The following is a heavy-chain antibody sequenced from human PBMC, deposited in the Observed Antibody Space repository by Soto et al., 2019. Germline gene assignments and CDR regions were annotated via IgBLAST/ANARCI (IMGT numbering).Heavy chain of an antibody. V-gene: IGHV3-23*01. J-gene: IGHJ4*02. CDR1: GVTFSSYV. Sequence: GVSLRLSCAASGVTFSSYVMSRARQVPGKGLEWVSAISGSGGSTYYADSVKGRFTISRANSKNTVFLQMNSLRAEDTSLYFCGKEAVAGLSYFGYWGQGTLVTVSS. CDR2: ISGSGGST. D-gene: IGHD6-19*01. CDR3: GKEAVAGLSYFGY.